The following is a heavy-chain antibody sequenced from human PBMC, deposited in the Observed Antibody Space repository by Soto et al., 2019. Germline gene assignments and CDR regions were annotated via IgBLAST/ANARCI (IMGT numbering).Heavy chain of an antibody. CDR1: GGSISSGGYS. J-gene: IGHJ5*02. CDR3: ARVIAAAGPTPFEWFVP. CDR2: IYHSGST. Sequence: QLQLQESGSGLVKPSQTLSLTCAVSGGSISSGGYSWSWIRQPPGKGLEWIGYIYHSGSTYYNPCLNSRSTLSVDRSKTQSSLKLSSVTAADTAVYCCARVIAAAGPTPFEWFVPWGQGTLVTVSS. D-gene: IGHD6-13*01. V-gene: IGHV4-30-2*01.